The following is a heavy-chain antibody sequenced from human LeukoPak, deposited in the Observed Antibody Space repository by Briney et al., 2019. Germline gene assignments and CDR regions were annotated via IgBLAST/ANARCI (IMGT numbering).Heavy chain of an antibody. J-gene: IGHJ4*02. V-gene: IGHV3-21*01. CDR2: ISSSSSYI. CDR1: GFTFSSYS. Sequence: GGSLRLSCAAPGFTFSSYSMNWVRQAPGKGLEWVSSISSSSSYIYYADSVKGRFTISRDNAKNSLYLQMNNLRAEDTAVYYCARAAPYCGGDCYSSPFDYWGQGTLVTVSS. CDR3: ARAAPYCGGDCYSSPFDY. D-gene: IGHD2-21*02.